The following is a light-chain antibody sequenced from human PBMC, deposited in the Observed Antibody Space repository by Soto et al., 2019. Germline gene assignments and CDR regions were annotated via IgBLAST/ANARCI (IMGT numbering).Light chain of an antibody. Sequence: QSVLTQPASVSGSPGQSITISCPGTSSDVGGYNYVSWYQLHPGKAPKLMIYDVSNRPSGVSNRFSGSKSGNTASLTISGLQAEDEADYYCSSYTSSSTLVFGTGTKLTVL. CDR2: DVS. CDR1: SSDVGGYNY. V-gene: IGLV2-14*01. CDR3: SSYTSSSTLV. J-gene: IGLJ1*01.